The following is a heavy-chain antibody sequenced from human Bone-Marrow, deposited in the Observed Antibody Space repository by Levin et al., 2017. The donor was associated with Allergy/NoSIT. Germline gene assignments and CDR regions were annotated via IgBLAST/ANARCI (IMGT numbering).Heavy chain of an antibody. J-gene: IGHJ1*01. CDR1: GLTFNSFP. CDR2: VSKAGNSK. V-gene: IGHV3-30-3*01. CDR3: ANRAAANASGLSQ. Sequence: GGSLRLSCAASGLTFNSFPLHWVRQAPGKGLQWVGVVSKAGNSKYYADSVKGRFTISRDKSKMTAFLQMNSLTVEDTATYYCANRAAANASGLSQWGEGTLVTVSS. D-gene: IGHD3-10*01.